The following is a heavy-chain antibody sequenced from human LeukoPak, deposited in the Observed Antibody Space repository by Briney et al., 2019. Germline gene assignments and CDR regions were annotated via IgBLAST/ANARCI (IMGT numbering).Heavy chain of an antibody. D-gene: IGHD3-10*01. J-gene: IGHJ6*03. V-gene: IGHV3-64*01. CDR2: LSSNGGST. CDR3: ARGVYFSGTNRPMDV. Sequence: RGSLRLSCAPSGFTLSSYAMHWARQAPGEGLEYVSALSSNGGSTYYANSVKGRFTISRDNSKNTLYLQMGSLRAEDMAVYYCARGVYFSGTNRPMDVWGKGTTVTVSS. CDR1: GFTLSSYA.